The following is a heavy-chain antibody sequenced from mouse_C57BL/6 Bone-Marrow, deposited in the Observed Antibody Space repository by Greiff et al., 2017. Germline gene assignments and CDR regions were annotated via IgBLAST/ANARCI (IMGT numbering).Heavy chain of an antibody. CDR2: IYPGSGNT. V-gene: IGHV1-66*01. D-gene: IGHD2-3*01. Sequence: QVQLQQSGPELVKPGASVKISCKASGYSFTSYYIHWVKQRPGQGLEWIGWIYPGSGNTKYNEKFKGKATLTADTSSSTAYMQLSSLTSEDSAVYYCARIDGYYGFAYWGQGTLVTVSA. CDR1: GYSFTSYY. J-gene: IGHJ3*01. CDR3: ARIDGYYGFAY.